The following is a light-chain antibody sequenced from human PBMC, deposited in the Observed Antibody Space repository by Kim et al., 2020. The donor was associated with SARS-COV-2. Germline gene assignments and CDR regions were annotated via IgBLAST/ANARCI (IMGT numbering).Light chain of an antibody. CDR2: GNS. J-gene: IGLJ2*01. V-gene: IGLV1-40*01. CDR3: QSYDSSLSGSVV. CDR1: SSNIGAGYD. Sequence: VTISGTGGSSNIGAGYDVHWYQQLPGTAPKLLIYGNSNRPSGVPDRFSGSESGTSASLAITGLQAEDEADYYCQSYDSSLSGSVVFGGGTQLTVL.